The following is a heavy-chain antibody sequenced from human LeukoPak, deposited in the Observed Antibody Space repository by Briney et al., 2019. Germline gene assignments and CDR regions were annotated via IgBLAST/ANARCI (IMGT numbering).Heavy chain of an antibody. J-gene: IGHJ3*02. CDR3: AREVAVAGTALLESPDAFDI. D-gene: IGHD6-19*01. CDR2: IYTSGST. Sequence: SETLSLTCTVSGGSISSYYWSWIRQPAGKGLEWIGRIYTSGSTNYNPSLKSRVTMSVDTSKNQFSLKLSSVTAADTAVYYCAREVAVAGTALLESPDAFDIWGQGTMVTVSS. CDR1: GGSISSYY. V-gene: IGHV4-4*07.